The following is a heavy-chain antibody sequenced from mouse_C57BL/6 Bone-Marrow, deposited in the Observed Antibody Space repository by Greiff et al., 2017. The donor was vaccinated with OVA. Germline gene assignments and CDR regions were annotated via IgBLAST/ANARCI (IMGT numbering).Heavy chain of an antibody. J-gene: IGHJ3*01. V-gene: IGHV1-26*01. Sequence: EVKLQQSGPELVKPGASVKISCKASGYTFTDYYMNWVKQSHGKSLEWIGDINPNNGGTSYNQKFKGKATLTVDKSSSTAYMELRSLTSEDSAVYYCVYGNYVAWFAYWGQGTLVTVSA. CDR2: INPNNGGT. D-gene: IGHD2-1*01. CDR3: VYGNYVAWFAY. CDR1: GYTFTDYY.